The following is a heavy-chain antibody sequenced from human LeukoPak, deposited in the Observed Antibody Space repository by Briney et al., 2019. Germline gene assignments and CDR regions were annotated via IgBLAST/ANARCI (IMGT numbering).Heavy chain of an antibody. CDR1: GFTFSSYW. Sequence: PGGSLRLSCAASGFTFSSYWMSWVRQAPGKGLEWVANIKQDGSEKYYVDSVKGRFTISRDNAKNSLYLQMNSLRAEDTAVYYCAREPDITMVRGVNLYYYYYMDVWGKGTTVTVSS. J-gene: IGHJ6*03. CDR3: AREPDITMVRGVNLYYYYYMDV. CDR2: IKQDGSEK. D-gene: IGHD3-10*01. V-gene: IGHV3-7*01.